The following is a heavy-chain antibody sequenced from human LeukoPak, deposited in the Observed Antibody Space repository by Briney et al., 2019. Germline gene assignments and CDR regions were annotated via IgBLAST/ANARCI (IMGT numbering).Heavy chain of an antibody. Sequence: SETLSLTCSISGGPISSFYWTWIRHPPGKGLEWIGNIYFTGRTYYNPSLKSRVTISIDTSKNQFSLKMNPVTAADTAVYYCARDVGPPANHGFDCWGQGTLVTVSS. CDR2: IYFTGRT. V-gene: IGHV4-59*01. CDR3: ARDVGPPANHGFDC. J-gene: IGHJ4*02. CDR1: GGPISSFY. D-gene: IGHD4/OR15-4a*01.